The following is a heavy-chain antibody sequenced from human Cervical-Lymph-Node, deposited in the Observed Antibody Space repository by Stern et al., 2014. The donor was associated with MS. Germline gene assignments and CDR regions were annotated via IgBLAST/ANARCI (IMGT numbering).Heavy chain of an antibody. V-gene: IGHV1-18*01. Sequence: QVQLRQSGGGVKKPGASVKVSCKASGYSFTNYGISWVRPAPGQGPEWMGWTRIYTGRTNYAHRFQVRLTMTKETSTSTTSIELRSLISDDTAVYYCARGSSTSYYYYYGRDVWGQGTTVTVSS. CDR3: ARGSSTSYYYYYGRDV. D-gene: IGHD6-6*01. CDR2: TRIYTGRT. CDR1: GYSFTNYG. J-gene: IGHJ6*02.